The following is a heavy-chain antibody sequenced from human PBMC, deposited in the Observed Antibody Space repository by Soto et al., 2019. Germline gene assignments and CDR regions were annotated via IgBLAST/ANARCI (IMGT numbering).Heavy chain of an antibody. CDR3: ARGRITMVRGVRLYYFDY. J-gene: IGHJ4*02. D-gene: IGHD3-10*01. CDR2: INHSGST. V-gene: IGHV4-34*01. CDR1: GGSFSGYY. Sequence: QVQLQQWGAGLLKPSETLSLTCAVYGGSFSGYYWSWIRQPPGKGLEWIGEINHSGSTNYNPSLKSRVTISVDTSKNQFSLKLSSVTAADTAVYYCARGRITMVRGVRLYYFDYWGQGTLVTVSS.